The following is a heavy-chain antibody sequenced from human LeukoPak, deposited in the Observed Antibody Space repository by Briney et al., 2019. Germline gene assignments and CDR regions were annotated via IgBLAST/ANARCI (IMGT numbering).Heavy chain of an antibody. CDR2: IYYSGST. D-gene: IGHD2-2*01. CDR3: ARFHCSSINCPFDY. Sequence: SETLSLTCTVSGGSISSGDYYWSWIRQPPGKGLEWIGYIYYSGSTYYNPSLKSRVTISVDTSKNQFSLKLSSVTAADTAVYYCARFHCSSINCPFDYRGQGTLVTVSS. V-gene: IGHV4-30-4*01. J-gene: IGHJ4*02. CDR1: GGSISSGDYY.